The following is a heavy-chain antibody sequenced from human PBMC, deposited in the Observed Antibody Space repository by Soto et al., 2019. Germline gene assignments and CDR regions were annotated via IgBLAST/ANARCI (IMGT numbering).Heavy chain of an antibody. J-gene: IGHJ4*02. D-gene: IGHD2-8*01. Sequence: ASVKVSCKASGYTFTSYGISWVRQAPGQGLEWMGWISAYNGNTNYAQKLQGRVTMTTDTSTSTAYMELRSLRSDDTAVYYCARDRPLTYCTSGVCSVDYWGQGTLVTVSS. CDR3: ARDRPLTYCTSGVCSVDY. CDR2: ISAYNGNT. V-gene: IGHV1-18*01. CDR1: GYTFTSYG.